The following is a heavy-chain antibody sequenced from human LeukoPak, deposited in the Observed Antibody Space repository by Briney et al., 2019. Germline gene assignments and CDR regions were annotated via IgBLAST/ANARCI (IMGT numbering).Heavy chain of an antibody. V-gene: IGHV3-23*01. D-gene: IGHD5-24*01. CDR3: AKSGYNRFDY. CDR1: GFTFSSYA. Sequence: GGSLRLSCAASGFTFSSYAMSWVRQAPGKGLEWVSAFSGSGGETYYADSVKGRFTISRDNSKNTLYLQMNSLRAEDTAVYYCAKSGYNRFDYWGQGALFTVSS. J-gene: IGHJ4*02. CDR2: FSGSGGET.